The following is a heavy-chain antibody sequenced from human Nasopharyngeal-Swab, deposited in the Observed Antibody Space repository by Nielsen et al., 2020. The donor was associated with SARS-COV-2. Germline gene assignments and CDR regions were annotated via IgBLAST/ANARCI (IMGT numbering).Heavy chain of an antibody. D-gene: IGHD3-9*01. J-gene: IGHJ4*02. CDR1: GFTFSSYA. V-gene: IGHV3-30-3*01. CDR2: ISYDGSNK. CDR3: ARGDERYRPFHY. Sequence: GESLKISCAASGFTFSSYAMHWVRRAPGKGLEWVAVISYDGSNKYYADSVKGRFTISRDNSKNTLYLQMNSLRAEDTAVYYCARGDERYRPFHYWGQGTLVTVSS.